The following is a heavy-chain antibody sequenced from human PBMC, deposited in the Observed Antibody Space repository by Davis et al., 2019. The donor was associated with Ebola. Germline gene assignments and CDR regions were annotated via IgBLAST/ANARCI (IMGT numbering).Heavy chain of an antibody. Sequence: GESLKISCAASGFSFSSYWMHWVRQAPGKGLVYVSRISSDGGITSYADSVKGRFTISRGNSKKTLYLQMNGLRVDDTAIYYCVRGRSGWVLDYWGQGSLVTVSS. CDR2: ISSDGGIT. CDR1: GFSFSSYW. V-gene: IGHV3-74*01. J-gene: IGHJ4*02. D-gene: IGHD6-19*01. CDR3: VRGRSGWVLDY.